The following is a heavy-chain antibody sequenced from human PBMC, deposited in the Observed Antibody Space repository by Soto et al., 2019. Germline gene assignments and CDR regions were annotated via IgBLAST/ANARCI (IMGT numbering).Heavy chain of an antibody. J-gene: IGHJ5*02. CDR2: ISPSGAT. Sequence: SETLSLTCAVSGVSFTGYYLTWIRHSPGKGLEWIGEISPSGATTKNPSLGSRVTLSVDISKKQFSLNLTSVTAADTAVYYCARAARWMAYSGTFWSDPWGQGTQVTVSS. V-gene: IGHV4-34*01. CDR3: ARAARWMAYSGTFWSDP. CDR1: GVSFTGYY. D-gene: IGHD1-26*01.